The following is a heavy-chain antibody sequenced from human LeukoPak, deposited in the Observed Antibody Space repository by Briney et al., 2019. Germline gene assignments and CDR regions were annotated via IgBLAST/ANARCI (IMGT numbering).Heavy chain of an antibody. CDR2: INSDGSWT. CDR1: GHSW. CDR3: VSFYETY. D-gene: IGHD2/OR15-2a*01. Sequence: GGSLRLSCAASGHSWMHWVRQAPGKGLVWVSHINSDGSWTSYADSVKGRFTISKDNAKNTVCLQMNSLRAEDTAVYYCVSFYETYWGRGTLVTVSS. J-gene: IGHJ4*02. V-gene: IGHV3-74*01.